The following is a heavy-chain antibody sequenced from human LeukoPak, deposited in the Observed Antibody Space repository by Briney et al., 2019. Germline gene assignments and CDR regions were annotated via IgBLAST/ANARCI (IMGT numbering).Heavy chain of an antibody. D-gene: IGHD2-2*01. CDR3: ARGRTEGCSSTSCYNYFDY. Sequence: SSETLSLTCAVSGGSISSSNWWSWVRQPPGKGLEWIGEINHSGSTNYNPSLKSRVTISVDTSKNQFSLKLSSVTAADTAVYYCARGRTEGCSSTSCYNYFDYWGQGTLVTVSS. J-gene: IGHJ4*02. V-gene: IGHV4-4*02. CDR1: GGSISSSNW. CDR2: INHSGST.